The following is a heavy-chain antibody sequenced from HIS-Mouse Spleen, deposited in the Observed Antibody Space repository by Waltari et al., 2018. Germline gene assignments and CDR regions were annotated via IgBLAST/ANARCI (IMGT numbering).Heavy chain of an antibody. D-gene: IGHD6-13*01. V-gene: IGHV4-39*07. Sequence: QLQLPESRPGLVQPADTLSLTCTASGGSINSSSYTLGWLGQPPGKELEWIGSIYYSESTYYNPSLKSRVTISVDTSKNQFSLKLSSVTAADTAVYYCAREIPYSSSWYDWYFDLWGRGTLVTVSS. CDR1: GGSINSSSYT. J-gene: IGHJ2*01. CDR3: AREIPYSSSWYDWYFDL. CDR2: IYYSEST.